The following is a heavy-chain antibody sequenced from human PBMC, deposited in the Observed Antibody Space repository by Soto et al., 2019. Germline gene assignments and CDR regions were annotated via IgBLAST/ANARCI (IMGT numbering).Heavy chain of an antibody. Sequence: QVQLVQSGTEVKKPGSSVKVSCKASGGTFRNYPINWVRQAPGQGLEWMGSIFPLTDIPDYAQNFQARLTISADKSTSTAYMELSGLTSDDTAMYCCARSILVVINYFESWGQGTLVTVSS. D-gene: IGHD3-3*02. CDR2: IFPLTDIP. V-gene: IGHV1-69*02. CDR1: GGTFRNYP. J-gene: IGHJ4*02. CDR3: ARSILVVINYFES.